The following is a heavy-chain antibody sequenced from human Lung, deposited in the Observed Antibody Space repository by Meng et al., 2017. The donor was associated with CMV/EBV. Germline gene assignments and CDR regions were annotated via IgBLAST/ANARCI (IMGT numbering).Heavy chain of an antibody. V-gene: IGHV1-2*02. D-gene: IGHD2-2*01. Sequence: ASVXVSXKASGYTFTGYYMHWVRQAPGQGLEWMGWINPNSGGTNYAQKFQGRVTMTRDTSISTAYMELSRLRSDDTAVYYCASLLGYCSSTSCYEGNYYFDYXRGGXLVTVSS. J-gene: IGHJ4*02. CDR1: GYTFTGYY. CDR2: INPNSGGT. CDR3: ASLLGYCSSTSCYEGNYYFDY.